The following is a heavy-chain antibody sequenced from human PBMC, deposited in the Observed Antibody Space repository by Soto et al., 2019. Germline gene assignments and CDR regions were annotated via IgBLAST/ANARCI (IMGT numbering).Heavy chain of an antibody. CDR3: ARGSACNLTHYYYCMYF. CDR1: GYTFTSYD. V-gene: IGHV1-8*01. CDR2: MNPNSGNT. D-gene: IGHD7-27*01. J-gene: IGHJ6*02. Sequence: QVQLVQSGAEVKKPGASVKVSCKASGYTFTSYDINWVRQATGQGLEWMGWMNPNSGNTGYAQKVQGSVIMPRNTSISTSYMELSSLSSDDTAVYYCARGSACNLTHYYYCMYFWGQGTPVTVSS.